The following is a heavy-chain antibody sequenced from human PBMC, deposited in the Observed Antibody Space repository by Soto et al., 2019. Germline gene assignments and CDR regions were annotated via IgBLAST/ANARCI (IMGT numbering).Heavy chain of an antibody. J-gene: IGHJ4*02. V-gene: IGHV3-48*01. D-gene: IGHD1-26*01. CDR2: ISSSSSTI. CDR3: ARDGVGIVGATYLDY. CDR1: GFTFSSYS. Sequence: EVQLVESGGGLVQPGGSLRLSCAASGFTFSSYSMNWVRQAPGKGLEWVSYISSSSSTIYYADSVKGRFTISRDNAKNSLYLQMSTLRAEDTAVYYCARDGVGIVGATYLDYWGQGTLVTVSS.